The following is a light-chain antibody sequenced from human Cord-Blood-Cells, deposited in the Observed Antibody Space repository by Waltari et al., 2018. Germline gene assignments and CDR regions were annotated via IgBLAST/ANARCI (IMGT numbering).Light chain of an antibody. CDR3: QQSYSTPYT. V-gene: IGKV1-39*01. Sequence: DIQMTQSPSSLSASVGDRVTITCRASQSISSYLNWYQQKPGKAPKLLIYAASSLQSGVPSRFSGGAAGTDVTLTISSLQPEDFATYYCQQSYSTPYTFGQGTKLEIK. J-gene: IGKJ2*01. CDR2: AAS. CDR1: QSISSY.